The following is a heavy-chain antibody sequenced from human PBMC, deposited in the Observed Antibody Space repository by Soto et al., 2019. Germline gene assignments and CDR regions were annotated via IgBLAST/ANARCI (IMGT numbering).Heavy chain of an antibody. V-gene: IGHV3-43*01. J-gene: IGHJ5*01. CDR1: GFTFEDYT. CDR3: AKDGSQKDGDGNCLDS. CDR2: ISWDGGST. Sequence: DVQLVESGGDVVQPGGSLRLSCAASGFTFEDYTIHWVRQAPGKGLEWVSLISWDGGSTYFADSVKGRFTISRDNSKNSLYLKMNRLKTEDTAFYYCAKDGSQKDGDGNCLDSWGQGTLVTVSS. D-gene: IGHD7-27*01.